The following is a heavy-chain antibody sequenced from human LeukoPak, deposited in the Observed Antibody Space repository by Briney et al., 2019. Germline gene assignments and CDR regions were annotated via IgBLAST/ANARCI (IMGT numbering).Heavy chain of an antibody. J-gene: IGHJ4*02. D-gene: IGHD2-21*02. V-gene: IGHV3-53*01. Sequence: GSLRLSRAASGFTVSSNYMSWVRQAPGEGLGGGSVIYRGGSTYYADSVKGRFTISRDNSKNTLYLQMNSLRAEDTAVYYCASHAYCGGDCYPLYFDYWGQGTLVTVSS. CDR2: IYRGGST. CDR3: ASHAYCGGDCYPLYFDY. CDR1: GFTVSSNY.